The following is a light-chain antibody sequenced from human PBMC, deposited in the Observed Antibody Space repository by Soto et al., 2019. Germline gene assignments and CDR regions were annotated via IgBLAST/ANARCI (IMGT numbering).Light chain of an antibody. Sequence: EIVLTQSPGTLSLSPGERATLSCRASQSVSSAYLAWYQQIPGQAPRLLIYGASSRATGIPDRFSGIGSGTAFPLTISGLEPEDFAVYYCQQSGSSFYTFGQGTKLEIK. CDR1: QSVSSAY. CDR3: QQSGSSFYT. V-gene: IGKV3-20*01. J-gene: IGKJ2*01. CDR2: GAS.